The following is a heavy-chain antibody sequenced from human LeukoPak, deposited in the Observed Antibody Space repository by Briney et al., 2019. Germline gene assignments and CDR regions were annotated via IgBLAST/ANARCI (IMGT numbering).Heavy chain of an antibody. D-gene: IGHD3-22*01. CDR2: ISAYNGNT. CDR1: GYTFTSYG. Sequence: ASVKVSCKASGYTFTSYGISWVRQAPGQGLEWMGWISAYNGNTNYAQKLQGRVTMTTDTSTSTAYMELRSLRSDDTAVYYCARGRRYYYDSSGYYYEDYGMDVWGQGTTVTVSS. V-gene: IGHV1-18*01. CDR3: ARGRRYYYDSSGYYYEDYGMDV. J-gene: IGHJ6*02.